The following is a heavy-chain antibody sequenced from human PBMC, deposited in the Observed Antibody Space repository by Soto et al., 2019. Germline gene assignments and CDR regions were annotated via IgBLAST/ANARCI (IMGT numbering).Heavy chain of an antibody. CDR2: INHSGST. J-gene: IGHJ1*01. CDR1: GGSFSGYY. CDR3: AREFSGSSWFLVDEYFQH. Sequence: QVQLQQWGAGLLKPSETLSLTCAVYGGSFSGYYWSWIRQPPGKGLEWIGEINHSGSTNYNPSLKSRVTISVDTSKNQFSLKLSSVTAADTAVYYCAREFSGSSWFLVDEYFQHWGQGTLVTVSS. D-gene: IGHD6-13*01. V-gene: IGHV4-34*01.